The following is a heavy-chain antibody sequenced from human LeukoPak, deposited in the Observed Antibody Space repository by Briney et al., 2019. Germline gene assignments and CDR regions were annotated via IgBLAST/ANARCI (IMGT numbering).Heavy chain of an antibody. D-gene: IGHD3-22*01. Sequence: GGSLTLSCVASGFTFYNYAMSWVRQAPGRGLEWASSTAGSGISKDYADSVKGRFTISKDKSKNTLYLQMDNLRAEDTGVYFCARLPTFYYDSSGYHYDYWGQGTLVTVSS. CDR3: ARLPTFYYDSSGYHYDY. J-gene: IGHJ4*02. CDR1: GFTFYNYA. V-gene: IGHV3-23*01. CDR2: TAGSGISK.